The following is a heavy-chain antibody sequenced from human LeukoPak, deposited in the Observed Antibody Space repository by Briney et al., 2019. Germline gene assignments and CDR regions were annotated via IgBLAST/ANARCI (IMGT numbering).Heavy chain of an antibody. J-gene: IGHJ5*02. D-gene: IGHD6-13*01. CDR2: INHSGST. CDR3: ARTKMLSAGIAAAGCFDP. V-gene: IGHV4-34*01. Sequence: KSSETLSLTCAVYGGSFSGYYWSWIRQPPGKGLEWIGEINHSGSTNYNPSLKSRVTISVDTSKNQFSLKLSSVTAADTAVYYCARTKMLSAGIAAAGCFDPWGQGTLVTVSS. CDR1: GGSFSGYY.